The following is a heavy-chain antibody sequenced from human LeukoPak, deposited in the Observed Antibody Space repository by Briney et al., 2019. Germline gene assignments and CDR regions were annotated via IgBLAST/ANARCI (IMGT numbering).Heavy chain of an antibody. J-gene: IGHJ4*02. V-gene: IGHV1-69*05. CDR1: GGTFSNNA. Sequence: SVKVSCKASGGTFSNNAISWVRQAPGQGLEWVGGIIPIFGTTTYAHKFQARVSITTDESRSTAYMELSGLISEDTAMYYCARGHDILTGYYSYWGQGTLVTVSS. CDR2: IIPIFGTT. D-gene: IGHD3-9*01. CDR3: ARGHDILTGYYSY.